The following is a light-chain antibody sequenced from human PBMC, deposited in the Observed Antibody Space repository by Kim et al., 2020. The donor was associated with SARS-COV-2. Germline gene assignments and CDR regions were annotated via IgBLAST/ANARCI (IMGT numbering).Light chain of an antibody. CDR3: QQSYNTVWT. Sequence: DIQMTQSPSSLSASVGDRVTITCRTSQSISTYLSWYQQKPGKAPNLLIYGASTLHSGVPSRFSGSGSGTDFTLTISSLQPEDFAIYYCQQSYNTVWTFGQGTKVDIK. V-gene: IGKV1-39*01. CDR1: QSISTY. J-gene: IGKJ1*01. CDR2: GAS.